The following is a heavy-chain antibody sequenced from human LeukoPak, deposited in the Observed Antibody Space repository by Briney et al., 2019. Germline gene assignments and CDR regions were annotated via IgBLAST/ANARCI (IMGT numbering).Heavy chain of an antibody. V-gene: IGHV3-20*04. Sequence: GGSLRLSCAASGSNFGDYGMAWVRQGPGKGLEWVSGINWNGGSTGYADSVKGRFTISRDNAKNLLYLQMNSVRAEDTALYYCAGGDSSGWYFDLWGRGTLVTVSS. CDR3: AGGDSSGWYFDL. CDR2: INWNGGST. D-gene: IGHD6-19*01. CDR1: GSNFGDYG. J-gene: IGHJ2*01.